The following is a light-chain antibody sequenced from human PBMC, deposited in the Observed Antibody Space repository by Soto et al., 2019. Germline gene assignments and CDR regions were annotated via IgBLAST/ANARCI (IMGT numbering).Light chain of an antibody. J-gene: IGKJ3*01. CDR2: AAS. CDR3: QQVNSSPFT. V-gene: IGKV1-9*01. CDR1: QGISNY. Sequence: DIQLTQSPSFLSASIGDRVTITCRASQGISNYLAWYQQKPGKAPKLLIFAASTLQSGVPSRFSGSGSGTDFTLTIRSLQPEDFATYWCQQVNSSPFTFGPGTKVDIK.